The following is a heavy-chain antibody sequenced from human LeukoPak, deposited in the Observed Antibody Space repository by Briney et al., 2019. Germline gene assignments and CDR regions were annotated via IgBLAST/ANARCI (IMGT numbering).Heavy chain of an antibody. CDR3: ASVGQAAGTSNFDY. J-gene: IGHJ4*02. V-gene: IGHV1-69*04. CDR2: IIPILGIA. Sequence: SVKVSCKASGYTFTSYGISWVRQAPGQGLEWMGRIIPILGIANYAQKFQGRVTITADKSTSTAYMELSSLRSEDTAVYYCASVGQAAGTSNFDYWGQGTLVTVSS. D-gene: IGHD6-13*01. CDR1: GYTFTSYG.